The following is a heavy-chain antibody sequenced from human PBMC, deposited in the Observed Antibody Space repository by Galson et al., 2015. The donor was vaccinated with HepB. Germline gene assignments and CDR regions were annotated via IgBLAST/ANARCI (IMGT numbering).Heavy chain of an antibody. CDR1: GFTFSSYA. D-gene: IGHD5-18*01. V-gene: IGHV3-30-3*01. CDR3: AREGELWTFDY. Sequence: SLRLSCAASGFTFSSYAMHWVRQAPGKRLEWVAVISYDGSNKYYADSVKGRFTISRDNSKNTLYLQMNSLRAEDTAVYYCAREGELWTFDYWGQGTLVTVSS. CDR2: ISYDGSNK. J-gene: IGHJ4*02.